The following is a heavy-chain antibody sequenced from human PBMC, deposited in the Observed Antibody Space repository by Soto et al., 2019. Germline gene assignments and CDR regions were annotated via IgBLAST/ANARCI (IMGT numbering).Heavy chain of an antibody. D-gene: IGHD6-13*01. CDR1: GFTFYTYS. CDR2: ISSRSTYI. Sequence: ESGGGLVKPGGSLRLSCAASGFTFYTYSMNWVRQAPGKGLEWVSSISSRSTYIYYADSVKGRFNISRDNAKNSLYLQMNSLRAEDTAVYYCATNPYSSSWYYYYGMDVWGQGTTVIVSS. V-gene: IGHV3-21*01. CDR3: ATNPYSSSWYYYYGMDV. J-gene: IGHJ6*02.